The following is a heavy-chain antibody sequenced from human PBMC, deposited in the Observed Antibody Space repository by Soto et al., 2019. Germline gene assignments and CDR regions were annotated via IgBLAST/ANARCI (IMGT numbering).Heavy chain of an antibody. Sequence: QVQLVESGGGVVQTGRSLRLSCAASGFTLNNYAMHWVRQAPGKGLEWVAVISFDGSTTYYADSVQGRFTISRDNSMNTLYLQMSSLRTEDTAVYYCARGGRSITVPFDPWGQGTLVTVSS. CDR2: ISFDGSTT. V-gene: IGHV3-30-3*01. J-gene: IGHJ5*02. CDR3: ARGGRSITVPFDP. CDR1: GFTLNNYA. D-gene: IGHD3-16*01.